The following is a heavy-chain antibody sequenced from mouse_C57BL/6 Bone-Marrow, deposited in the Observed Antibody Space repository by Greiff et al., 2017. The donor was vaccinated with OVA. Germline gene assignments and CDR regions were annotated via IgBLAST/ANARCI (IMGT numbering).Heavy chain of an antibody. V-gene: IGHV1-26*01. J-gene: IGHJ2*01. D-gene: IGHD4-1*02. Sequence: EVQLQQSGPELVKPGASVKISCKASGYTFTDYYMNWVKQSHGKSLEWIGDINPNNGGTSYNQKFKGKATLTVEKSSSTAYMELRSLTSEDSAVYYCARPPTGTYQDYWGQGTTLTVSS. CDR1: GYTFTDYY. CDR2: INPNNGGT. CDR3: ARPPTGTYQDY.